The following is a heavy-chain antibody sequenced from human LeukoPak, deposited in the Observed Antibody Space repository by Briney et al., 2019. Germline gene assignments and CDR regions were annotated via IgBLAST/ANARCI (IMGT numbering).Heavy chain of an antibody. CDR3: ARDWRNYYGSGSYTY. CDR1: GFTFSSYG. V-gene: IGHV3-33*01. J-gene: IGHJ4*02. D-gene: IGHD3-10*01. CDR2: IWYDGSNK. Sequence: GGSLRLSCAASGFTFSSYGMHWVRQAPGKGLEWVAVIWYDGSNKYYADSVKGRFTISRDNSKNTLYLQMNSLRAEDTAVYYCARDWRNYYGSGSYTYWGQGTLVTVSS.